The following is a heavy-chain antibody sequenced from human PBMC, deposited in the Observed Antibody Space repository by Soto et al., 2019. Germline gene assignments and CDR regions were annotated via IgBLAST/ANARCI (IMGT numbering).Heavy chain of an antibody. D-gene: IGHD1-26*01. Sequence: QVQLVDSGGGVVQPGRSLRLSCAASGFTFTTYGMHWVRRAPGKGLEWVAVISYDGSHAYYADSVKGRFTIPRDNSTNTLYLQITSLRAEDTAVYYCAKERTYSVASGFDYWGRGTLVTVSS. CDR2: ISYDGSHA. CDR3: AKERTYSVASGFDY. V-gene: IGHV3-30*18. J-gene: IGHJ4*02. CDR1: GFTFTTYG.